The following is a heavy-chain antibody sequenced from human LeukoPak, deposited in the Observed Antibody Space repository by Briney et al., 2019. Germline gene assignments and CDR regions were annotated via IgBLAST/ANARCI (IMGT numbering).Heavy chain of an antibody. CDR2: IYYSGYT. CDR1: GVSICSAT. Sequence: SETLSLTSTVSGVSICSATGSCIRQPPGKGLEWIGYIYYSGYTTNSPSLKSRVTLSVDTSKNQFSLKLTSVTAADTAVYYCARGRLWGHMHFDAWGRGTTVTVS. CDR3: ARGRLWGHMHFDA. V-gene: IGHV4-59*01. J-gene: IGHJ6*02. D-gene: IGHD3-16*01.